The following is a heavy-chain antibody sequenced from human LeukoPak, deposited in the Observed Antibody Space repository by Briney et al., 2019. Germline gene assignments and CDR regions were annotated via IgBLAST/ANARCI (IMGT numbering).Heavy chain of an antibody. D-gene: IGHD4-17*01. Sequence: PSETLSLTCTVSGGSISSSSYYWGWIRQPPGKGLEWIGSIYYSGSTYYNPSLKSRVTISVDTSKNQFSLKLSSVTAADTAVYYCARGRDYGDYDTLGYWGQGTLVTVSS. J-gene: IGHJ4*02. V-gene: IGHV4-39*07. CDR1: GGSISSSSYY. CDR3: ARGRDYGDYDTLGY. CDR2: IYYSGST.